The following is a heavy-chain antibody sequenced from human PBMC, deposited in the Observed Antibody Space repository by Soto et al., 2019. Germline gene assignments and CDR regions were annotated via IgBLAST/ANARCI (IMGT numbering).Heavy chain of an antibody. D-gene: IGHD1-26*01. V-gene: IGHV4-31*03. J-gene: IGHJ6*03. CDR1: GGSISRGDYY. CDR2: IHYRGNT. Sequence: SETLSLTCTVSGGSISRGDYYWSWIRQHPGKGLEWIGHIHYRGNTFYNPSLKSRVIISVDTSKNQFSLRLSSVTAADTAVYYCARVSNSYYSYYYYMDVWGKGTTVTVSS. CDR3: ARVSNSYYSYYYYMDV.